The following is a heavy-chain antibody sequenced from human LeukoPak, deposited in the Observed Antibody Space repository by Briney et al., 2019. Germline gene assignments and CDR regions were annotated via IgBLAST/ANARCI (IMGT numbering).Heavy chain of an antibody. CDR1: GSSFTNYW. J-gene: IGHJ4*02. CDR3: AVDSSGYYLLDY. V-gene: IGHV5-51*01. CDR2: IYPGDSDT. Sequence: GESLQISCKGSGSSFTNYWIGWVRQLPGKGLEWMGIIYPGDSDTKYSPSFQGQVTISADKSISTAYLQWSSLKASDTAMYYCAVDSSGYYLLDYWGQGTLVTVSS. D-gene: IGHD3-22*01.